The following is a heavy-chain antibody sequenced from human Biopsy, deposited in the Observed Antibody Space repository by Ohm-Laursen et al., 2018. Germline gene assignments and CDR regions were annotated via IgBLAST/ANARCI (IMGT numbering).Heavy chain of an antibody. CDR1: GESFNDYY. CDR2: IYYDGIT. Sequence: TLSLTCAVYGESFNDYYWGWIRQPPGKGLEWIGNIYYDGITYYNPSLKSRVAMSVDTSKNQFSLRLTSVTAADTAVYYCARVAGGYAYYYGMDVWGQGTTVIVSS. D-gene: IGHD5-12*01. CDR3: ARVAGGYAYYYGMDV. J-gene: IGHJ6*02. V-gene: IGHV4-38-2*01.